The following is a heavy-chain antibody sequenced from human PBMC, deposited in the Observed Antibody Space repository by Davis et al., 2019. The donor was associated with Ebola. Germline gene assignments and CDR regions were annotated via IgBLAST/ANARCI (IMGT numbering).Heavy chain of an antibody. V-gene: IGHV1-69*13. CDR2: TMPMFGTT. J-gene: IGHJ5*02. CDR3: ASRYCTTSSCP. D-gene: IGHD2-8*01. Sequence: AASVKVSCKASGYTFTSYYMHWVRQAPGQGLEWMGGTMPMFGTTKYAQKFQGRVSITADESTTTSYLELSSLRSDDTAIYYCASRYCTTSSCPWGQGTLVTVSS. CDR1: GYTFTSYY.